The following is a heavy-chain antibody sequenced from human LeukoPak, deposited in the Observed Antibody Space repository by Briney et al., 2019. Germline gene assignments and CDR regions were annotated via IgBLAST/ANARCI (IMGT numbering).Heavy chain of an antibody. Sequence: SETLSLTCAVYGGSFSGYYWSWIRQPPGKGLEWIGEINHSGSTNYNPSLKSRVTISVDTSKNQFSLKLSSVTAADTAVYYCARIGIREGDAFDIWGQGTVDTVSS. CDR1: GGSFSGYY. V-gene: IGHV4-34*01. CDR3: ARIGIREGDAFDI. CDR2: INHSGST. J-gene: IGHJ3*02. D-gene: IGHD3-10*01.